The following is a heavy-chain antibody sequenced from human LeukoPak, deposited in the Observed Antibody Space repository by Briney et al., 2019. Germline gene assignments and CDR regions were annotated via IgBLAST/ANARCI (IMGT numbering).Heavy chain of an antibody. Sequence: PGRSLRLSCAASGFTFSNAWMSWVRQAPGKGLEWVGRIKSKTDGGTTDYAAPVKGRFTISRDDSKNTLYLQMNSLKTEDTAVYYCTTSTYSPSSFDYWGQGTLVTVSS. CDR1: GFTFSNAW. J-gene: IGHJ4*02. CDR2: IKSKTDGGTT. V-gene: IGHV3-15*01. CDR3: TTSTYSPSSFDY. D-gene: IGHD2-15*01.